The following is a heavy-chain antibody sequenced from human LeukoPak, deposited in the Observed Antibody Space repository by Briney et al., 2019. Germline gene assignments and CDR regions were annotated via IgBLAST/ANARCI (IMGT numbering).Heavy chain of an antibody. CDR1: GGSISNYY. Sequence: TSETLSLTCTVSGGSISNYYWNWIRQPPGKGLEWIGYIYYSGSTNYNPSLKSRVTISVDTSKNQFSLKLSSVTAADTAVYYCASTTYYYDSSGYWYYGMDVWGQGTTVTVSS. CDR3: ASTTYYYDSSGYWYYGMDV. J-gene: IGHJ6*02. V-gene: IGHV4-59*01. D-gene: IGHD3-22*01. CDR2: IYYSGST.